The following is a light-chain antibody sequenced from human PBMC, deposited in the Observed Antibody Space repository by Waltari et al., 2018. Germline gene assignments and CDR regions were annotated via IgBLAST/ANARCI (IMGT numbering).Light chain of an antibody. CDR2: AAS. CDR1: QGISSY. Sequence: AIRITQSPSPLSASTGDRVTITCRASQGISSYLAWYHQKPGKAPKLLIYAASTLQSGVPSRFSGSGSGTDFTLTISCLQSEDFATYYCQQYYSYPRTFGQGTKVEIK. CDR3: QQYYSYPRT. V-gene: IGKV1-8*01. J-gene: IGKJ1*01.